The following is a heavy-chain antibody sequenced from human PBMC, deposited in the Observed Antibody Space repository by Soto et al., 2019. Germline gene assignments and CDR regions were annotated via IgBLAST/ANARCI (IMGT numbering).Heavy chain of an antibody. D-gene: IGHD3-3*01. V-gene: IGHV7-4-1*01. CDR1: GYTFTSYA. Sequence: SVKVSCKASGYTFTSYAMNWVRQAPGQGLEWMGWINTNTGNPTYAQGFTGRFVFSLDTSVSTAYLQICSLKAEDTAVYYCARELRYDFWIGYYESYYYYGMDVWGQGTSVTGSS. CDR2: INTNTGNP. CDR3: ARELRYDFWIGYYESYYYYGMDV. J-gene: IGHJ6*02.